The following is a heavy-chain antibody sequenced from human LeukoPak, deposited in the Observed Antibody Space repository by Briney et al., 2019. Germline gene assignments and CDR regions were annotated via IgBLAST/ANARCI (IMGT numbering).Heavy chain of an antibody. CDR1: GYSNSSGYY. D-gene: IGHD6-13*01. J-gene: IGHJ6*04. V-gene: IGHV4-38-2*01. CDR2: IYHSGST. Sequence: SETLSLTCAVSGYSNSSGYYWGWIRQPPGKGLEWIGSIYHSGSTYYNPSLKSRVTISVDTSKNQFSLKLSSVTAADTAVYYCARNIAAAGYYYYGMDVWGKGTTVTVSS. CDR3: ARNIAAAGYYYYGMDV.